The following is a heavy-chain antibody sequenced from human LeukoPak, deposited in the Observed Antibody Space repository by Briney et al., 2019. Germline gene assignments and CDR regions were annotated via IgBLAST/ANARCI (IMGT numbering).Heavy chain of an antibody. CDR3: AGDITQPRDY. CDR2: INAYKGDR. CDR1: GYKHTYYG. Sequence: ASVKVSCKTSGYKHTYYGVSWVRQAPGQGLEWMGWINAYKGDRNYAPTLQGRLTLTTDTFTSTAYMELRTLRSDDTAVYYCAGDITQPRDYWGQGTQVTVSS. J-gene: IGHJ4*02. D-gene: IGHD1-14*01. V-gene: IGHV1-18*01.